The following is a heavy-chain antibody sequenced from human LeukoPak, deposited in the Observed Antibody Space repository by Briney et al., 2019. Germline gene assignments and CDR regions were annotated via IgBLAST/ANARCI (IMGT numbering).Heavy chain of an antibody. CDR1: GFTFSSYG. D-gene: IGHD4-17*01. J-gene: IGHJ6*04. Sequence: PGGSLRLSCAASGFTFSSYGMHWVRQAPGKGLEWVAVIWYDGSNKYYADSVKGRFTISRDNSKNTLYLQTNSLRAEDTAVYYCARDLGDYGIEFYYYYGMDVWGKGTTVTVSS. V-gene: IGHV3-33*01. CDR3: ARDLGDYGIEFYYYYGMDV. CDR2: IWYDGSNK.